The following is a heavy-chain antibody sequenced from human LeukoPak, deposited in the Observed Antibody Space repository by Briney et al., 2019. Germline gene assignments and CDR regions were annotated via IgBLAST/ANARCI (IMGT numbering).Heavy chain of an antibody. J-gene: IGHJ4*02. D-gene: IGHD3-10*01. CDR3: AKGRRPLLLWFGEGLDY. Sequence: GGSLTLSCAASGFTFSSFGMHWVRQAPGKGREWVAVIWYDASNKYYADSVKGRFTISRDNSKSTLYLQMNSLRAEDTAVYYCAKGRRPLLLWFGEGLDYWGQGTLVTVSS. V-gene: IGHV3-30*02. CDR2: IWYDASNK. CDR1: GFTFSSFG.